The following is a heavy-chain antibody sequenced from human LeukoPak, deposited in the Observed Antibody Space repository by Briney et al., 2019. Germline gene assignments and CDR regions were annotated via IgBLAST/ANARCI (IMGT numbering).Heavy chain of an antibody. CDR3: TRTTTTADWYFDL. J-gene: IGHJ2*01. Sequence: GGSLRLSCAVSGFTFSNYWMYWVRQAPGKRLVWVARINSDGSSTTYADSVEGRFTISRDNTKSMLHLQMHSLRVDDSAVYFCTRTTTTADWYFDLWGRGTLVTVPS. CDR2: INSDGSST. V-gene: IGHV3-74*01. CDR1: GFTFSNYW. D-gene: IGHD1-1*01.